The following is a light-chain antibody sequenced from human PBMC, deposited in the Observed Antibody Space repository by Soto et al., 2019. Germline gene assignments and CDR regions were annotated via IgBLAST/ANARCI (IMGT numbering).Light chain of an antibody. CDR2: AAS. J-gene: IGKJ1*01. CDR1: QSISSY. V-gene: IGKV1-39*01. CDR3: QQSYSTPWT. Sequence: DIQMTQSPSSLSASVGDRVTITCRASQSISSYLNWYQQKPGKAPKRLIYAASSLQCGVLSKFSGSGSGTDFTLTISSLQPEDFATYYCQQSYSTPWTFGQGTKVEIK.